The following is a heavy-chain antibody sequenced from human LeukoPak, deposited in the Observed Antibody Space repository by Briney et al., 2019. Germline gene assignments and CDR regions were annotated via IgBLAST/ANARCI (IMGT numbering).Heavy chain of an antibody. CDR3: AREDKDAFDI. J-gene: IGHJ3*02. Sequence: SETLSLTCTVSGGSISSYYWSWIRQPPGKGLEWIGYIYYSGSTNYNPSLKSRVTILVDTSKNQLSLKLSSVTAEDTAVYYCAREDKDAFDIWGQGTMVTVSS. CDR1: GGSISSYY. CDR2: IYYSGST. V-gene: IGHV4-59*01.